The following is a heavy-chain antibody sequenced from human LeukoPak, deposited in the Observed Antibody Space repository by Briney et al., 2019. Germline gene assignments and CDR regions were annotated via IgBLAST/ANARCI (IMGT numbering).Heavy chain of an antibody. CDR3: AKGRLQIDY. J-gene: IGHJ4*02. V-gene: IGHV3-30*04. D-gene: IGHD4-11*01. Sequence: GGSLRLSCAAPGFTFSNYALHWVRQAPGKGLEWVALISYDGNNKYYADSVRGRFTISRDNSRNTLYLQMNSLRAEDTAVYYCAKGRLQIDYWGQGTLVTVSS. CDR1: GFTFSNYA. CDR2: ISYDGNNK.